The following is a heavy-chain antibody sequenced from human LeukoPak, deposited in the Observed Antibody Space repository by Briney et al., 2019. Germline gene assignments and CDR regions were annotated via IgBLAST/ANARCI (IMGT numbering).Heavy chain of an antibody. CDR1: GFTFSSYR. D-gene: IGHD5-18*01. V-gene: IGHV3-21*06. CDR2: ISSGSTYI. CDR3: TKDPSYGYYFDY. J-gene: IGHJ4*02. Sequence: GGSLRLSCAASGFTFSSYRMNWVRQAPGKGLEWVSSISSGSTYIYYADSVKGRFTISRDNAKNSLYLQMNSLRAEDTAVYYCTKDPSYGYYFDYWGQGTLVTVSS.